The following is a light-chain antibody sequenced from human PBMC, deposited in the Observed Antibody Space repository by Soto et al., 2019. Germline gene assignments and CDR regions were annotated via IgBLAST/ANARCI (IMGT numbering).Light chain of an antibody. Sequence: DIVMTQSPFALSASVGDRVTITFRASQNIRGFLHWYQQKPGKAPKLLIYGTSNLESGVPSRFGGSGSGTDFTLTISGLQLEDFATYYCQQSFSNYLTCGGGPKVEI. CDR1: QNIRGF. V-gene: IGKV1-39*01. CDR2: GTS. J-gene: IGKJ4*01. CDR3: QQSFSNYLT.